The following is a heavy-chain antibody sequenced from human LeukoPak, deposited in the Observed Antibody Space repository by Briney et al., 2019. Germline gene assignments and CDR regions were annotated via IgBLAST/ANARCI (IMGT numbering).Heavy chain of an antibody. CDR3: ARGAYYYGSGSYYTN. Sequence: KSSETLSLTCTVSGGSISSYYWSWIRQPAGKGLEWIGRIYTSGSTNYNPSLKSRVTMSVDTSKNQFSLKLSSVTAADTAVYYCARGAYYYGSGSYYTNWGQGTLVTVSS. J-gene: IGHJ4*02. CDR1: GGSISSYY. V-gene: IGHV4-4*07. D-gene: IGHD3-10*01. CDR2: IYTSGST.